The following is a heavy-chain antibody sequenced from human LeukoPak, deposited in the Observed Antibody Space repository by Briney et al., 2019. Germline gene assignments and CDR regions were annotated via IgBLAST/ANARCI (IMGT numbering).Heavy chain of an antibody. CDR1: GESFSGYY. Sequence: PSETLSLTCAVYGESFSGYYWNWIRQPPGKGLEWIGYVYYSGHTNYNPSLKSRVTISLDTSKNHLSLKMTSVTVADTAMYYCASGPESYYFDYWGQGALVTVSS. CDR3: ASGPESYYFDY. CDR2: VYYSGHT. J-gene: IGHJ4*02. V-gene: IGHV4-59*01.